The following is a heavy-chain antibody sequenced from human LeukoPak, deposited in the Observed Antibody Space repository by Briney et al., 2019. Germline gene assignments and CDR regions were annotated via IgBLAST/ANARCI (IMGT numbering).Heavy chain of an antibody. J-gene: IGHJ4*02. Sequence: GESLKISCKGSGYSFTSYWIGWVRQMPGKGLEWMGIIYPGDSDTRYSPSFQGQVTISADKSISTAYLQWSSLKASDTAMYYCARLLGDTAMVTSSFDYWGQGTLVTVPS. D-gene: IGHD5-18*01. CDR1: GYSFTSYW. V-gene: IGHV5-51*01. CDR2: IYPGDSDT. CDR3: ARLLGDTAMVTSSFDY.